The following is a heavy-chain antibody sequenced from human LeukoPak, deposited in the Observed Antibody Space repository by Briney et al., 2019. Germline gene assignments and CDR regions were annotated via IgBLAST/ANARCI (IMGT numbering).Heavy chain of an antibody. J-gene: IGHJ4*02. CDR1: GFTFDDYT. Sequence: GGSLRLSCAASGFTFDDYTMHWVRQAPGKGLEWVSLISWDGGSTYYADSVKGRFTISRDNSKNSLYLQMNSLRAEDTAVYYCARDFGAGYFDYWGQGTLATVSS. V-gene: IGHV3-43*01. CDR2: ISWDGGST. D-gene: IGHD3-10*01. CDR3: ARDFGAGYFDY.